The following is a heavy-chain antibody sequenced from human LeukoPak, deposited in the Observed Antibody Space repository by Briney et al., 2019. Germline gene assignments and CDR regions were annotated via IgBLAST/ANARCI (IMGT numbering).Heavy chain of an antibody. D-gene: IGHD6-6*01. CDR2: INHSGST. Sequence: SETLSLTCAVYGGSFSGYYWSWIRQPPGKGLEWIGEINHSGSTNYNPSLRSRVTISVDTSKNQFSLKLSSVTAADTAVYYCAREGYSSSSGGNWFDPWGQGTLVTVSS. CDR1: GGSFSGYY. CDR3: AREGYSSSSGGNWFDP. V-gene: IGHV4-34*01. J-gene: IGHJ5*02.